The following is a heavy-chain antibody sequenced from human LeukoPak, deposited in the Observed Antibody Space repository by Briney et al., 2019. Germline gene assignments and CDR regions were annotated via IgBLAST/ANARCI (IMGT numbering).Heavy chain of an antibody. CDR1: GGSISSYY. CDR3: ARGAIVLMVYTGYYMDV. CDR2: IYYSGST. V-gene: IGHV4-59*08. J-gene: IGHJ6*03. Sequence: SETLSLTCTVSGGSISSYYWSWIRQPPGKGLEWIGYIYYSGSTNYNPSLKSRVTISVDTSKNQFSLKLSSVTAADTAVYHCARGAIVLMVYTGYYMDVWGKGTTVTVSS. D-gene: IGHD2-8*01.